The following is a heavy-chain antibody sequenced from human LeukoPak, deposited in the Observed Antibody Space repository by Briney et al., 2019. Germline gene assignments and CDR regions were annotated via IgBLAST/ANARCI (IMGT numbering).Heavy chain of an antibody. V-gene: IGHV3-48*03. CDR1: GFTFSSYE. D-gene: IGHD3-22*01. J-gene: IGHJ4*02. Sequence: GGSLRLSCAASGFTFSSYEMNWVRQAPGKGLEWVSYISSSGSTIYYADSVKGRFTISRDNAKNSLYLQMNSLRAEDTAVYYCARDFRTYYYDSSGYYRASTNFDYWGQGTLVTVSS. CDR2: ISSSGSTI. CDR3: ARDFRTYYYDSSGYYRASTNFDY.